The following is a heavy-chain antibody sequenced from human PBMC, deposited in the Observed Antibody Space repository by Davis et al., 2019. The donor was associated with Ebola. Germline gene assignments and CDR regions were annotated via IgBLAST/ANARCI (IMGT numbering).Heavy chain of an antibody. V-gene: IGHV3-23*01. CDR3: AKRDPNCSGGSCYSGTYYYYYGMDV. J-gene: IGHJ6*02. CDR2: ISVSGGST. Sequence: GGSLRLSCAASGFTFSSYAMHWVRQAPGRGLEWVSAISVSGGSTYYADSVKGRFTISRDNSKNTLYLQMNSLRAEDTAVYYCAKRDPNCSGGSCYSGTYYYYYGMDVWGQGTTVTVSS. D-gene: IGHD2-15*01. CDR1: GFTFSSYA.